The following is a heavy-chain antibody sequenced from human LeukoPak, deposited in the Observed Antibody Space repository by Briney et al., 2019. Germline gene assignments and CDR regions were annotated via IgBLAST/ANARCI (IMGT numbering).Heavy chain of an antibody. J-gene: IGHJ2*01. D-gene: IGHD6-19*01. V-gene: IGHV6-1*01. CDR3: TRAGGYSSGWNGWNLDL. CDR2: TYYRSKWYS. CDR1: GDSVSSNSAA. Sequence: SQTLSLTCAISGDSVSSNSAAWNWIRQSPSRGLEWLGRTYYRSKWYSDYAVSVKGRVIINSDTSKSQVSLQLNSVTPEDTAVYYCTRAGGYSSGWNGWNLDLWGRGTRVIVSS.